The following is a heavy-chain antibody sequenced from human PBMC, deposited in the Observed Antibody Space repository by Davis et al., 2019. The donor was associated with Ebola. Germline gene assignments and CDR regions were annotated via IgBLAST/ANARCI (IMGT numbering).Heavy chain of an antibody. CDR2: INPNSGGT. CDR3: VTGGSGWYLPFDY. Sequence: ASVKVSCKASGYSFTSYDINWVRQAPGQGLEWMGWINPNSGGTNYAQKFQGRVTMTRDTSISTAYMELSRLRSDDTAVYYCVTGGSGWYLPFDYWGQGTLVIVSS. D-gene: IGHD6-19*01. CDR1: GYSFTSYD. V-gene: IGHV1-2*02. J-gene: IGHJ4*02.